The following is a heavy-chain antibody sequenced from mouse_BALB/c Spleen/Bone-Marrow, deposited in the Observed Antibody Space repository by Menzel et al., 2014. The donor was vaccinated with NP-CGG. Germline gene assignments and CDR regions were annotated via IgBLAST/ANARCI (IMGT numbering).Heavy chain of an antibody. CDR2: ISTYSGNT. CDR1: SYTFTDYA. V-gene: IGHV1-67*01. Sequence: VKLMESGPELVRPGVSMKISCKGSSYTFTDYAMHWVKQSHAKSLEWIGVISTYSGNTNYNQKFKGKATMTVDKSSSTAYLELARLTSEDSAIYYCASPIYYGNYEGFAYWGQGTLVTVSA. J-gene: IGHJ3*01. CDR3: ASPIYYGNYEGFAY. D-gene: IGHD2-1*01.